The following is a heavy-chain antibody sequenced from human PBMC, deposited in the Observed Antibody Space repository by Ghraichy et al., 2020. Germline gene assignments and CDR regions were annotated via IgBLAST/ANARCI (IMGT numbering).Heavy chain of an antibody. CDR2: IYTSGST. V-gene: IGHV4-4*07. CDR3: ARGYCSSTSCYKGWFDP. CDR1: GGSISSYY. Sequence: ETLSLTCTVSGGSISSYYWSWIRQPAGKGLEWIGRIYTSGSTNYNPSLKSRVTMSVDTSKNQFSLKLSSVTAADTAVYYCARGYCSSTSCYKGWFDPWGQGTLVTVSS. D-gene: IGHD2-2*02. J-gene: IGHJ5*02.